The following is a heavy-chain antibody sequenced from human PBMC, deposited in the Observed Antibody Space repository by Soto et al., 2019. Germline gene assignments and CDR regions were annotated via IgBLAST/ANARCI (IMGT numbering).Heavy chain of an antibody. CDR3: AKVEQSPYYFDY. V-gene: IGHV3-23*01. CDR2: ISGSGGST. Sequence: GGSLRLSCAASGFTFSSYAMSWVRQAPGKGLEWVSAISGSGGSTYYADSVKGRFTISRDTSKNTLYLQMNSLRAEDTAVYYCAKVEQSPYYFDYWGQGTLVTVSS. J-gene: IGHJ4*02. D-gene: IGHD4-4*01. CDR1: GFTFSSYA.